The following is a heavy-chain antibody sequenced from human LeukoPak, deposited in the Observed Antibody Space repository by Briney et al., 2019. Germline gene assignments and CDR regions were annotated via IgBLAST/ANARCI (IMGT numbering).Heavy chain of an antibody. J-gene: IGHJ4*02. CDR3: ARGSGSYHTAYMN. CDR1: GYSFTSYW. V-gene: IGHV5-51*01. CDR2: IYTVDSDT. D-gene: IGHD1-26*01. Sequence: GESLKISCKGSGYSFTSYWIGWVRQMPGKGLEWMGIIYTVDSDTRYSPSFQGQVTFSADKSLRTAYLQWSSLKASDTAMYYCARGSGSYHTAYMNWGQGSPVTVSS.